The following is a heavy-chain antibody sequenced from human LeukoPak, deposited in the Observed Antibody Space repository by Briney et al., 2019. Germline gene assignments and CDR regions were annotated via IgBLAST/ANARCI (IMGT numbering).Heavy chain of an antibody. J-gene: IGHJ6*03. CDR2: ISSSSSTI. D-gene: IGHD3-3*01. V-gene: IGHV3-48*04. Sequence: PGGSLRLSCAASGFTFSSYSMNWVRQAPGEGLEWVSYISSSSSTIYYADSVKGRFSISRDNAKNSLYLQMNSLRAEYTAVYYCARLYYDFWSGYYTSDYYYYMDVWGKGTTVTVSS. CDR3: ARLYYDFWSGYYTSDYYYYMDV. CDR1: GFTFSSYS.